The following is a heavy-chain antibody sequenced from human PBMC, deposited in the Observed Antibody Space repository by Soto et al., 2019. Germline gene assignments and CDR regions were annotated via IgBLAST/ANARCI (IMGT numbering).Heavy chain of an antibody. J-gene: IGHJ6*02. V-gene: IGHV4-4*02. CDR2: MFHSGST. Sequence: QVQLQESGPGLVKPSGTLSLTCVVSGASISDSHWWTWVRQPPGKGLEWIGGMFHSGSTNDNPTLKRRVTISKDKSRDQFALNLNSVTAADTSVYYCAKTNDYAIEAWGPRTTVTVSS. D-gene: IGHD2-8*01. CDR1: GASISDSHW. CDR3: AKTNDYAIEA.